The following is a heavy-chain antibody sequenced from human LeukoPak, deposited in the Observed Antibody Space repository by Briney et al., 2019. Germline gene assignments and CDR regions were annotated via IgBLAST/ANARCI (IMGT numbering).Heavy chain of an antibody. V-gene: IGHV1-2*02. CDR3: ARLVSSWYVDDY. Sequence: ASVKVSCKASGYTFTGYYMHWVRQAPGQGLEWMGWINPNSGGTNYAQKFQGRVTMTRDTSISTAYMELSRLRSDDTAVYYCARLVSSWYVDDYWGRGTLVTVSS. D-gene: IGHD6-13*01. J-gene: IGHJ4*02. CDR1: GYTFTGYY. CDR2: INPNSGGT.